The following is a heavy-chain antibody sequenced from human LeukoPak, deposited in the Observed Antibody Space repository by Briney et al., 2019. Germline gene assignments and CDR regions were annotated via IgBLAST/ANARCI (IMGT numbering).Heavy chain of an antibody. J-gene: IGHJ4*02. Sequence: GGSLRLSCAASGFTFSTYAMGWVRQAPGKGLEWVSYISSSSATIYYADSVKGRFTISRDNAKNSLYLQLSSLRAEDTAVYYCARDYCSTTSCRYDFWGQGTLVTVSS. CDR3: ARDYCSTTSCRYDF. CDR1: GFTFSTYA. V-gene: IGHV3-48*01. CDR2: ISSSSATI. D-gene: IGHD2-2*01.